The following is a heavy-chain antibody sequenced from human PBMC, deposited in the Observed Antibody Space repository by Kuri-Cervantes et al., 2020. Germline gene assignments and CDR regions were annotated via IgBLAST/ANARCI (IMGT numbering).Heavy chain of an antibody. Sequence: ASVKVSCKASGYTLTEVCMHWARQAPGKGLEWMGGLDPEDAETIFAQKFRGRVTLTEDTSTDTAYMELSSLASEDTAVYYCARGDLVTTPYYSYYMDVWGKGAAVTVSS. D-gene: IGHD5-12*01. CDR1: GYTLTEVC. J-gene: IGHJ6*03. V-gene: IGHV1-24*01. CDR2: LDPEDAET. CDR3: ARGDLVTTPYYSYYMDV.